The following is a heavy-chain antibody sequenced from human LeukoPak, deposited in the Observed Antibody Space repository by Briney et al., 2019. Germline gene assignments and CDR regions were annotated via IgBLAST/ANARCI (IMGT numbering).Heavy chain of an antibody. D-gene: IGHD3-22*01. CDR3: AKDRPPYYYDGSGYYWGGYFDY. Sequence: GGSLRLSCAASGFTFRNYGMHWVRRTPGKGLEWVAFIRSDGSDKYYADSVKGRFTISRDTSRNTLYLQMNSLRAEDTAVYYCAKDRPPYYYDGSGYYWGGYFDYWGQGTLVTVSS. CDR2: IRSDGSDK. J-gene: IGHJ4*02. V-gene: IGHV3-30*02. CDR1: GFTFRNYG.